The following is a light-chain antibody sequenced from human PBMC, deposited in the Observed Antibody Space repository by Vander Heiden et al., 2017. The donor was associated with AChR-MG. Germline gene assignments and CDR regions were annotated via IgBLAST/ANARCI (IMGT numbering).Light chain of an antibody. CDR3: CSVAGSFPGV. CDR1: NNDVGGYGY. CDR2: DVT. Sequence: SSLTQPRSVSGSPGQSVTSSCTGTNNDVGGYGYVSWYQHYPGRIRNLVIYDVTKRPSGVPDRFSGSKSGNTASLTISGLQAEDDADYYCCSVAGSFPGVFGGGTRLTVL. J-gene: IGLJ3*02. V-gene: IGLV2-11*01.